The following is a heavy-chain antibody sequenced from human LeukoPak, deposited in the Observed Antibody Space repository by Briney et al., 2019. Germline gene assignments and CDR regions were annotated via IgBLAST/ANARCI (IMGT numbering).Heavy chain of an antibody. CDR1: GFTFNSYE. CDR2: ISSSGSTI. V-gene: IGHV3-48*03. J-gene: IGHJ4*02. CDR3: ARDTLRFYFDY. D-gene: IGHD4-17*01. Sequence: PGGSLRLSCAASGFTFNSYEMNWVRQAPGKGLEWVSYISSSGSTIYYADSVKGRFTISRDNAKNSLYLQMNSLRAEDTAVYYCARDTLRFYFDYWGQGTLVTVSS.